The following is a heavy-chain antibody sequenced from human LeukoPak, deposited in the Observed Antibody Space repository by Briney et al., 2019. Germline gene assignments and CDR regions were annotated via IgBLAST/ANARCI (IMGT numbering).Heavy chain of an antibody. CDR1: GFTFSSYA. D-gene: IGHD3-22*01. CDR2: ISGSGGST. CDR3: ATGDSSGYYAVDY. J-gene: IGHJ4*02. V-gene: IGHV3-23*01. Sequence: PGESLRLSCAASGFTFSSYAMSWVRQAPGKGLEWVSAISGSGGSTYYADSVKGRFTISRDNSKNTLYLQMNSLRAEDTAVYYCATGDSSGYYAVDYWGQGTLVTVSS.